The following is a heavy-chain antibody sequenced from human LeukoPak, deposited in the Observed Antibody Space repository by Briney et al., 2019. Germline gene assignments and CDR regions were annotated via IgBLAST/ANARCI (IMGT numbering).Heavy chain of an antibody. CDR3: AAAYTSNYYDSSGYSNPFDY. CDR2: IIPIFGTA. CDR1: EGTFSSYA. D-gene: IGHD3-22*01. V-gene: IGHV1-69*01. Sequence: GASVKVSCKASEGTFSSYAISWVRQAPGQGLEWMGGIIPIFGTANYAQKFQGRVTITADESTSTAYMELSSLRSEDTAVYYCAAAYTSNYYDSSGYSNPFDYWGQGTLVTVSS. J-gene: IGHJ4*02.